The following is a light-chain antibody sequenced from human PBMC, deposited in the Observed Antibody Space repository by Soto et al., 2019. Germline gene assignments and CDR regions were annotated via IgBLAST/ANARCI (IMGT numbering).Light chain of an antibody. CDR1: SSDVGGYNY. CDR2: DVS. Sequence: QSVLTQPASVSGSPGQSITISCTGTSSDVGGYNYVSWYQQHPGKAPKLMIYDVSNRPSRVSNRFSGSKSGNTASLTISGLQAEDEADYYCSSYTSSSLYVFGTGTKLTVL. V-gene: IGLV2-14*01. CDR3: SSYTSSSLYV. J-gene: IGLJ1*01.